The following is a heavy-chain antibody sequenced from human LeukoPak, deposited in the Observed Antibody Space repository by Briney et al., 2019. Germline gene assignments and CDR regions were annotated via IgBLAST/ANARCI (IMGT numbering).Heavy chain of an antibody. CDR3: ARGDFGEANTAFDV. Sequence: GASVKVSCETSGYTFTDYDVHWVRQAPGQGLEWMGWINPNGASTNYAQRLQGRVTFTRDTSLSIAYMELSSLTSEDAAVYFCARGDFGEANTAFDVWGQGTLVAVSS. J-gene: IGHJ3*01. D-gene: IGHD4-17*01. CDR1: GYTFTDYD. CDR2: INPNGAST. V-gene: IGHV1-8*03.